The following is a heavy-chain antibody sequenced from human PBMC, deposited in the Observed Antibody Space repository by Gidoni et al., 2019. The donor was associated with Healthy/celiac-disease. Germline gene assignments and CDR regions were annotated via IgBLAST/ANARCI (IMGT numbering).Heavy chain of an antibody. V-gene: IGHV3-21*01. CDR3: ARDPYGSGSYYPDGWFDP. D-gene: IGHD3-10*01. Sequence: EVQLVESGGGLVKPGGSLRLSCAASGFPFSSYSMNWVRQAPGKGLEWVSSISSSSSYIYYADSVKGRFTISRDNAKNSLYLQMNSLRAEDTAVYYCARDPYGSGSYYPDGWFDPWGQGTLVTVSS. CDR1: GFPFSSYS. J-gene: IGHJ5*02. CDR2: ISSSSSYI.